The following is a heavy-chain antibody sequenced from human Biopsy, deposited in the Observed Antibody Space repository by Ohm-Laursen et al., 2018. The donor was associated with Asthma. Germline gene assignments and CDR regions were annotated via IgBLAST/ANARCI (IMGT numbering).Heavy chain of an antibody. Sequence: SLRLSCTASGFTVSRDHMFWMRQAPGKGLEWVSSISSSGSTTYPAESVKGRFTISRDNAQKSLFLQMGSLRAEDTAIYYCARVFESSEWGPFYHFGLDVWGQGTTVAVSS. CDR1: GFTVSRDH. V-gene: IGHV3-11*01. D-gene: IGHD6-25*01. J-gene: IGHJ6*02. CDR3: ARVFESSEWGPFYHFGLDV. CDR2: ISSSGSTT.